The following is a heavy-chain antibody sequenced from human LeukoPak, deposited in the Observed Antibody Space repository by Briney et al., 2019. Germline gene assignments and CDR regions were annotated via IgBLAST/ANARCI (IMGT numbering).Heavy chain of an antibody. Sequence: SETLSLTCTVSGGSISSSSYYWGWIRQPPGKGLEWIGSIYYSGSTYYNPSFKSRVTISVDTSKNQFSLKLSSVTAADTAVYYCARRGYCSDGSCYRGAFDIWGQGTMVTVSS. D-gene: IGHD2-15*01. J-gene: IGHJ3*02. CDR1: GGSISSSSYY. CDR2: IYYSGST. CDR3: ARRGYCSDGSCYRGAFDI. V-gene: IGHV4-39*01.